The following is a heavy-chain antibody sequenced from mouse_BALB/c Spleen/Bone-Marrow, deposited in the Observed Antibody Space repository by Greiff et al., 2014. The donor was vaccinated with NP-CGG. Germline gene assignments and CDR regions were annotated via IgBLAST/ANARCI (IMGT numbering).Heavy chain of an antibody. CDR2: IDPANGNT. D-gene: IGHD2-14*01. CDR3: ARYRLGTYFDY. V-gene: IGHV14-3*02. J-gene: IGHJ2*01. CDR1: GFNIKDTY. Sequence: EVNLVESGAEVVKPGASVKLSCTASGFNIKDTYMHWVKQRPEQGLEWIGRIDPANGNTKYDPKFQGKATITADTSSNTAYLQLSSLTSEDTAVYYCARYRLGTYFDYWGQGTTLTVSS.